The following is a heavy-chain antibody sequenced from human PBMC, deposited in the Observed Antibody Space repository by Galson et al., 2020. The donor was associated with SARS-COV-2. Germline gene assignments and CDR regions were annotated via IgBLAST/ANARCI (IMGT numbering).Heavy chain of an antibody. Sequence: GESLKISCAASGFTFSSYAMHWVRQAPGKGLEWVAVISYDGSNKYYADSVKGRFTIARDNSKNTLYLQMNSLRAEDTAVYYCARARDGGYSYAYDYWGKGTLVTVSS. D-gene: IGHD5-18*01. CDR1: GFTFSSYA. V-gene: IGHV3-30-3*01. CDR2: ISYDGSNK. CDR3: ARARDGGYSYAYDY. J-gene: IGHJ4*02.